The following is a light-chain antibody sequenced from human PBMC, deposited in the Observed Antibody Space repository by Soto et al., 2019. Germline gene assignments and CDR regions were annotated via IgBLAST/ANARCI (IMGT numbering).Light chain of an antibody. V-gene: IGKV3-20*01. CDR3: QQYGISPMYT. CDR2: GAS. CDR1: QSVSGSY. Sequence: EIVLTQSPGTLSLSPGERATLSCRASQSVSGSYLAWYQQKPGQAPRLLIYGASSRATGIPDRSSGSGSGTDFTLTIGRLEPEDFAVYYCQQYGISPMYTFGQGTKLEIK. J-gene: IGKJ2*01.